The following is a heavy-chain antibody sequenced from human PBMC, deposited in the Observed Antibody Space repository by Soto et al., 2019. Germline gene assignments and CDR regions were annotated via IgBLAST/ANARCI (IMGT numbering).Heavy chain of an antibody. V-gene: IGHV3-30-3*01. J-gene: IGHJ4*02. CDR1: GFTFSTFP. D-gene: IGHD5-18*01. Sequence: VGSLRLSCTASGFTFSTFPVHWVRQAPGKGLEWVTIISYDGADKDYADSVKGRFSISRDNSKNTLWLQMNSLRPEDTAVYYRARASGYTYGPDYWGQGTLVTVSS. CDR3: ARASGYTYGPDY. CDR2: ISYDGADK.